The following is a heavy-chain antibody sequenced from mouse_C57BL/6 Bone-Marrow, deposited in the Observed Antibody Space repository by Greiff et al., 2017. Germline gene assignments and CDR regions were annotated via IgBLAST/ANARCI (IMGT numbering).Heavy chain of an antibody. CDR1: GFNIKDYY. V-gene: IGHV14-2*01. D-gene: IGHD2-9*01. CDR3: ARSLLWFSWFAY. J-gene: IGHJ3*01. CDR2: IDPEDGET. Sequence: EVKLVESGAELVKPGASVKLSCTASGFNIKDYYMHWVKQRTEQGLEWIGRIDPEDGETKYAPKFQGKATITADTSSNTAYLQLSSLTSEDTAVYYCARSLLWFSWFAYWGQGTLVTVSA.